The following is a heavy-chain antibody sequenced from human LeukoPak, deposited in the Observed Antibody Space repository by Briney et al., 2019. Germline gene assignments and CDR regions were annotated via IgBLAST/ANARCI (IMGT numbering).Heavy chain of an antibody. CDR1: GGSFSGYY. V-gene: IGHV4-34*01. Sequence: SETLLLTCAVYGGSFSGYYWSWIRQPPGKGLEWIGEINHSGNTHYKPSLKRRVTISRDTPKNHLSLKLSSVTAADTAVYYCARAPSYYYGSGSYFYHYGMDVWGQGTTVTVSS. J-gene: IGHJ6*02. CDR2: INHSGNT. D-gene: IGHD3-10*01. CDR3: ARAPSYYYGSGSYFYHYGMDV.